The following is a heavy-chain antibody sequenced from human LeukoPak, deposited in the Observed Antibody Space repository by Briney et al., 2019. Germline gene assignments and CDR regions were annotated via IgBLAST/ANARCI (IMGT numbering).Heavy chain of an antibody. V-gene: IGHV4-61*02. CDR1: GGSISSGSYY. CDR3: ARVGGSYYEAFDY. CDR2: IYTGGST. Sequence: SETLSLTCTVSGGSISSGSYYWSWIRQPAGKGLEWIGRIYTGGSTNYNPSLESRVTISVDTSKNQFSLKLSSVTAADTAVYYCARVGGSYYEAFDYWGQGTLVTVSS. D-gene: IGHD1-26*01. J-gene: IGHJ4*02.